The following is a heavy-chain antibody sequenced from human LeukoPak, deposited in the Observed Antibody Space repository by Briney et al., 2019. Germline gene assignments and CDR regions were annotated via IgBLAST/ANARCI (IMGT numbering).Heavy chain of an antibody. D-gene: IGHD5-12*01. CDR1: GGSFSGYY. J-gene: IGHJ6*03. CDR2: INHSGST. Sequence: SETLSLTCAVCGGSFSGYYWSWIRQPPGKGLEWIGEINHSGSTNYNPSLKSRVTISVDTSKNQFSLKLSSVTAADTAVYYCARMVVVATILFLRTYYYYYMDVWGKGTTVTVSS. V-gene: IGHV4-34*01. CDR3: ARMVVVATILFLRTYYYYYMDV.